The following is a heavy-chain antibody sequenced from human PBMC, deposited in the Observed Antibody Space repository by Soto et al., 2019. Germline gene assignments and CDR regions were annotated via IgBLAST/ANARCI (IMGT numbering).Heavy chain of an antibody. D-gene: IGHD3-16*01. CDR2: INPYNANV. CDR1: GYTFTNHG. J-gene: IGHJ3*02. Sequence: QVQLVQSGAEVKKPGASVKVSCKTSGYTFTNHGITWVRQAPGQGLEWMGWINPYNANVNYAQKLQDRVTMTTDTSTSTAYMDLRSLTSDDTAVYYCARDRDAGIWGDAFDIWGQGTMVTVSS. CDR3: ARDRDAGIWGDAFDI. V-gene: IGHV1-18*04.